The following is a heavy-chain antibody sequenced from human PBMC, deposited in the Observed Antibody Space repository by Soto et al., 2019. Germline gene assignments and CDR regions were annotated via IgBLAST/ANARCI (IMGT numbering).Heavy chain of an antibody. Sequence: PSETLSITCTVSGGSISRGGYYWSWIRQHPGKGLEWIGYIYYSGSTYYNPSLKSRVTISVDTSKNQFSLKLSSVTAADTAVDYCARWSRIVVVPAAPTYAFDIRGEATLVTV. V-gene: IGHV4-31*03. CDR2: IYYSGST. CDR3: ARWSRIVVVPAAPTYAFDI. D-gene: IGHD2-2*01. CDR1: GGSISRGGYY. J-gene: IGHJ3*02.